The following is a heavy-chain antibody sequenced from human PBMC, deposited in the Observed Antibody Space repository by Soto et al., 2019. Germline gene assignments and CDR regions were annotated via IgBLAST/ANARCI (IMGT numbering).Heavy chain of an antibody. J-gene: IGHJ6*02. Sequence: ESGGGLVQPGRSLRLSCTASGFTFGDYATSWVRQAPGKGLEWVGFIRSKAYGGTTEYAASVKGRFTISRDDSKSIAYLQMNSLKTEDTAVYYCTRVMEAQLAGGMDVWGQGTTVTVSS. CDR1: GFTFGDYA. D-gene: IGHD6-13*01. CDR2: IRSKAYGGTT. CDR3: TRVMEAQLAGGMDV. V-gene: IGHV3-49*04.